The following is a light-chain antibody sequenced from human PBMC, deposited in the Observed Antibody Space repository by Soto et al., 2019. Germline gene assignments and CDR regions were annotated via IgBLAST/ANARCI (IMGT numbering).Light chain of an antibody. V-gene: IGLV2-18*01. CDR3: SLYTSSSTPLV. CDR1: SSDVGSYNR. Sequence: QSALTQPPSVSGSPGQSVTISCTGTSSDVGSYNRVSWYQQPPGTAPKLMIYEVSNRPSGVPDRFSGSKSGNTASLTISGLQAEDEADYYCSLYTSSSTPLVFGGGTKVTVL. CDR2: EVS. J-gene: IGLJ3*02.